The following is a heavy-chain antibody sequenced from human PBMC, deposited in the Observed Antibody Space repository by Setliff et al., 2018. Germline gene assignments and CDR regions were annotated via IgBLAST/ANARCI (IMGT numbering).Heavy chain of an antibody. CDR2: IFYSDTA. D-gene: IGHD3-10*01. Sequence: SETLSLTCTVSGGSIGPHYWSWIRQAPGKGLEWIGHIFYSDTAKYNPSLESRAAIPVDSSKNQFSLKLRCVTAADAAVYYCARDRSTVIRGVTSFFYYYMDVWGGGTTVTVSS. V-gene: IGHV4-59*11. CDR3: ARDRSTVIRGVTSFFYYYMDV. CDR1: GGSIGPHY. J-gene: IGHJ6*03.